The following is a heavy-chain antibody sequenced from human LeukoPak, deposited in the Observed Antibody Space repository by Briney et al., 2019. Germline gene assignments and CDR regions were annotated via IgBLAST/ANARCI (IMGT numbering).Heavy chain of an antibody. CDR3: AGDDSSGYHSFDY. CDR2: INPSGGST. V-gene: IGHV1-46*01. J-gene: IGHJ4*02. Sequence: ASVKVSCKASVYTFTSYYMHWVRQAPGQGLEWRGIINPSGGSTSYAQKFQGRVTMTRDMSTSTVYMELSSLRSEDTAVYYCAGDDSSGYHSFDYWGQGTLVTVSS. D-gene: IGHD3-22*01. CDR1: VYTFTSYY.